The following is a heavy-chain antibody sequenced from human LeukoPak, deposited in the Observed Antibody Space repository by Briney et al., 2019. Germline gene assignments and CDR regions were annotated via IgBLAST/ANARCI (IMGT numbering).Heavy chain of an antibody. CDR3: AKGGDSSGWYVFWFDP. D-gene: IGHD6-19*01. J-gene: IGHJ5*02. Sequence: GGSLRLSCAASGFTFSSYAMSWVRQAPGKGLEWVSAISGSGGSTYYADSVKGRFTISRDNSKNTLYLQMNSLRAEDTAVYYCAKGGDSSGWYVFWFDPWGQGTLVTVSS. CDR2: ISGSGGST. CDR1: GFTFSSYA. V-gene: IGHV3-23*01.